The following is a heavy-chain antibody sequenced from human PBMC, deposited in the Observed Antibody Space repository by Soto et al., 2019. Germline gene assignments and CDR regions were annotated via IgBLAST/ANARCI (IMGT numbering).Heavy chain of an antibody. Sequence: QVQLQESGPGLVKPSQTLSLTCSVSGDYIHVGGYYWTWIHQRPGKGLEWMGYIYYTGKTYYNPSLESRLTMSVDRSKNQFSLRLTSVTAADTAVYFCGRDLTSNANCIDPWGQGTLVTVSS. D-gene: IGHD2-2*01. CDR2: IYYTGKT. V-gene: IGHV4-30-4*01. J-gene: IGHJ5*02. CDR3: GRDLTSNANCIDP. CDR1: GDYIHVGGYY.